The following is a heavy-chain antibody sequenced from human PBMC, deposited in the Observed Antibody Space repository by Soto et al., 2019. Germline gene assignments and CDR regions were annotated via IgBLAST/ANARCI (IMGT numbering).Heavy chain of an antibody. J-gene: IGHJ4*02. CDR2: ISYDGSNK. V-gene: IGHV3-30-3*01. CDR1: GFTFSSYA. Sequence: GGSLRLSCAASGFTFSSYAMHWVRQAPGKGLEWVAVISYDGSNKYYADSVKGRFTISRDNSKNTLYLQMNSLRAEDTAVYYCARDLGYTDSSGYYYGPFDYWGQGTLVTVSS. CDR3: ARDLGYTDSSGYYYGPFDY. D-gene: IGHD3-22*01.